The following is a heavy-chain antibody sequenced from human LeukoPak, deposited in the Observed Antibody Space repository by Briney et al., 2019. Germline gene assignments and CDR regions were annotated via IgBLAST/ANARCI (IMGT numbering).Heavy chain of an antibody. CDR1: GFTFSTYA. J-gene: IGHJ3*02. CDR2: ISGSGDNT. V-gene: IGHV3-23*01. D-gene: IGHD4-17*01. Sequence: GGSLRLSCAASGFTFSTYAMSWVRQAPGKGPEWVSAISGSGDNTYYADSVRGRFTISRDNSKNTLYLQMNSLRAEDTAVYYCAKDINTATIRAFDIWGRGTMATVSS. CDR3: AKDINTATIRAFDI.